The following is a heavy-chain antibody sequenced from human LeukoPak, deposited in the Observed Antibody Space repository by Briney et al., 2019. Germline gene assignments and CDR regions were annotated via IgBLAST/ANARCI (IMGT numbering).Heavy chain of an antibody. CDR3: VRRMVGAIRPFDY. V-gene: IGHV4-30-4*01. CDR2: MYYSGST. D-gene: IGHD1-26*01. CDR1: GGSISSGNYY. Sequence: SETLSLTCTVSGGSISSGNYYWSWIRQPPGKGLEWIGYMYYSGSTYYNPSLKSRVTISIDTSKNQFSLKLSSVTAADTAVYYCVRRMVGAIRPFDYWGQGTLVTVSS. J-gene: IGHJ4*02.